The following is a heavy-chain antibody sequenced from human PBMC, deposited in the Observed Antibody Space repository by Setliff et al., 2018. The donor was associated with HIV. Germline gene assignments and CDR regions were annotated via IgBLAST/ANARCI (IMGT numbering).Heavy chain of an antibody. CDR2: IYYSGST. Sequence: KTSETLSLTCTVSGGSISSGRYYWGWIRQPPGKGLEWIGSIYYSGSTYYNPSLKSRVTISVDTSKNHFSLKLSSVTAADTAVYYCARSGLTYYYDSSGYWDWGQGTQVTVSS. J-gene: IGHJ4*02. D-gene: IGHD3-22*01. CDR1: GGSISSGRYY. CDR3: ARSGLTYYYDSSGYWD. V-gene: IGHV4-39*02.